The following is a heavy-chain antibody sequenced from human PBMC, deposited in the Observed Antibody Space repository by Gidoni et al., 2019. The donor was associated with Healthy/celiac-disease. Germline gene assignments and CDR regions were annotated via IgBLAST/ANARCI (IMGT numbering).Heavy chain of an antibody. V-gene: IGHV4-30-2*01. J-gene: IGHJ5*02. D-gene: IGHD3-22*01. CDR3: ARGSYDSSGSEREGWFDP. CDR1: GGSISSGGYS. Sequence: QLQLQESGSGLVKPSQTLSLTCAVSGGSISSGGYSWSWIRQPPGKGLEWIGYIYHSGSTYYNPSLKSLVTISVDRSKNQFSLKLSSVTAADTAVYYWARGSYDSSGSEREGWFDPWGQGTLVTVSS. CDR2: IYHSGST.